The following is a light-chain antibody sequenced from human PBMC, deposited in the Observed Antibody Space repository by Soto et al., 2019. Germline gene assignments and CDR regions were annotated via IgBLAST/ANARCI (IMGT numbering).Light chain of an antibody. CDR1: SSNLGKNS. CDR3: GTWDDSLSAGV. CDR2: DNN. Sequence: QSVLTQPPSVSEATGQTVSISCSGTSSNLGKNSVSWYQHLPGTAPRLLIYDNNKRPSGIPDRFSGSKSATSATLGITGLQTGDEADYYCGTWDDSLSAGVFGGGTKVTVL. J-gene: IGLJ2*01. V-gene: IGLV1-51*01.